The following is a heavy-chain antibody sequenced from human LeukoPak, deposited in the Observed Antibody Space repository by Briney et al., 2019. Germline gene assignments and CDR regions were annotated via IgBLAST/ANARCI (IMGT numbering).Heavy chain of an antibody. D-gene: IGHD5-18*01. V-gene: IGHV1-3*01. CDR3: ARLRGIQLWYFDY. CDR2: INAGNGNT. J-gene: IGHJ4*02. CDR1: GYTFTSYA. Sequence: ASVKVSCTASGYTFTSYAMHWVRQAPGQRLEWMGWINAGNGNTKYSQKFQGRVTITRDTSASTAYMELSSLRSEDTAVYYCARLRGIQLWYFDYWGQGTLVTASS.